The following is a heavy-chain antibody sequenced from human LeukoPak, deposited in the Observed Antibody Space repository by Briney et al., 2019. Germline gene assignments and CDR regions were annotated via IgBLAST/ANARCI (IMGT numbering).Heavy chain of an antibody. Sequence: ASVKVSCKASGYILTNYGITRVRQAPGQGLEWMGWISGYNADTDSAQKVQGRLTMTTDTSTNTAYMELRSLRSDDTAVYYCAKFFCNNGVCHRAFDIWGQGTMVTVSS. D-gene: IGHD2-8*01. CDR2: ISGYNADT. J-gene: IGHJ3*02. CDR1: GYILTNYG. V-gene: IGHV1-18*01. CDR3: AKFFCNNGVCHRAFDI.